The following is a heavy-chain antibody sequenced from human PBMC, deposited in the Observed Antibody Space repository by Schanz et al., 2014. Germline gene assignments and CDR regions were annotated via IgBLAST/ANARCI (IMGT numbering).Heavy chain of an antibody. CDR2: INGYNAHT. Sequence: QVHLVQSESELKNPGASVKVSCKTSGYSFSTYAMNWVRQAPGQGLEWMGWINGYNAHTNYAQKFQGRVTMTTDTSTSTVYMELRSLRSDDTAVYYCARDRDQWDGNFCDFWGQGTLVTVSS. CDR3: ARDRDQWDGNFCDF. CDR1: GYSFSTYA. V-gene: IGHV1-18*01. D-gene: IGHD1-26*01. J-gene: IGHJ4*02.